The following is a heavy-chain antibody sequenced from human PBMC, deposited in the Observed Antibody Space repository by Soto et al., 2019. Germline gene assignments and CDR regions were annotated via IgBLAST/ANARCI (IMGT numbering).Heavy chain of an antibody. CDR1: GYTFTSYG. CDR3: ARDQFAIVVVPAAMPLDY. V-gene: IGHV1-18*01. J-gene: IGHJ4*02. CDR2: ISAYNGNT. D-gene: IGHD2-2*01. Sequence: QVQLVQSGAEVKKPGASVKVSCKASGYTFTSYGISWVRQAPGQGLEWMGWISAYNGNTNYAQKLQGRVTMTTDTXTXTXXMELRSLRSDDTAVYYCARDQFAIVVVPAAMPLDYWGQGTLVTVSS.